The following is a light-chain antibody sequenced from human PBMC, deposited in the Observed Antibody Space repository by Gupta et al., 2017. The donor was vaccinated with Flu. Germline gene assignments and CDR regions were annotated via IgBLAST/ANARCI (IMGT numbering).Light chain of an antibody. J-gene: IGLJ3*02. V-gene: IGLV2-14*01. CDR1: SSGVGGYNY. CDR3: SSYTSSSTLGV. Sequence: QSALTQPASVSGSPGQSITISCTGTSSGVGGYNYVSWYQQTPGKAPKLMIYEVSNRPSGVSNRFSGSKSGNTASLTISGLQAEDEADYYCSSYTSSSTLGVFGGGTKLTVL. CDR2: EVS.